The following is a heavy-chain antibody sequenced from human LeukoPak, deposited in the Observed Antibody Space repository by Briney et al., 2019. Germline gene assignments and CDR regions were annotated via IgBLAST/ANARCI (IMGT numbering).Heavy chain of an antibody. CDR1: GFTFSSYW. CDR3: AREINDYGDGYFDY. Sequence: GGSLRLSSAAPGFTFSSYWMSWVRQAPGKGLEWVANIKQDGSEKYYVDSVKGRFTISRDNAKNSLYLQMNSLRAEDTAVYYCAREINDYGDGYFDYWGQGTLVTVSS. D-gene: IGHD4-17*01. J-gene: IGHJ4*02. CDR2: IKQDGSEK. V-gene: IGHV3-7*01.